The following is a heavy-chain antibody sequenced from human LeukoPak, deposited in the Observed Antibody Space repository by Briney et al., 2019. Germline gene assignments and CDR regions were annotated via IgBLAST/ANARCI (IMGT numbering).Heavy chain of an antibody. CDR2: INPNSGGT. D-gene: IGHD6-6*01. Sequence: ASVKVSCKASGYTFTGYYTHWVRQAPGQGLEWMGWINPNSGGTNYAQKFQGRVTMTRDTSISTAYMELSRLRSDDTAVYYCARDSSSDPYFDYWGQGTLVTVSS. CDR3: ARDSSSDPYFDY. CDR1: GYTFTGYY. J-gene: IGHJ4*02. V-gene: IGHV1-2*02.